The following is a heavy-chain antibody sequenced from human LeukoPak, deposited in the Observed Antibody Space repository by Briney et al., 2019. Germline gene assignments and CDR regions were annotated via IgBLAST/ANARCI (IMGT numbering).Heavy chain of an antibody. CDR2: ISNSGEST. V-gene: IGHV3-23*01. Sequence: GGSLRLSCAASGFTFSSYAMNWVRQAPGKGLEWVSTISNSGESTYYADSVKGRFTISRDNSKNTLYLQMNSLRAEDTAVYYCAKDRGGFGDLLHFDYWGQGTLVTVSS. CDR1: GFTFSSYA. CDR3: AKDRGGFGDLLHFDY. J-gene: IGHJ4*02. D-gene: IGHD3-10*01.